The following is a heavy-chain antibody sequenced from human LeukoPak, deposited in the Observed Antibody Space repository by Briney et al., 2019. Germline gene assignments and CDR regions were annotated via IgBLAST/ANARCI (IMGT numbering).Heavy chain of an antibody. CDR1: RPSINSYY. CDR3: ARNPRSSYFPHYHYYGMDV. V-gene: IGHV4-59*01. J-gene: IGHJ6*02. Sequence: RSSTHSLTGPVDRPSINSYYWGWTRQPPRKGLEWHGYIYYSGTTNYNPSLKSRVTISVDTSKNQFSLKLSSVTAADTAVYYCARNPRSSYFPHYHYYGMDVWGQGTTVTVSS. D-gene: IGHD3-3*01. CDR2: IYYSGTT.